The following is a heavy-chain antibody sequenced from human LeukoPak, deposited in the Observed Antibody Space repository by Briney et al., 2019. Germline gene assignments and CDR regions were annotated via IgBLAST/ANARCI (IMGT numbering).Heavy chain of an antibody. CDR1: GYTFTSYG. Sequence: GASVKVSCKASGYTFTSYGISWVRQAPGQELEWMGWISAYNGNTNYAQRLQGRVTMTTDTSTSTAYMELRSLRSDDTAVYYCARDPALYYYMDVWGKGTTVTVSS. CDR2: ISAYNGNT. CDR3: ARDPALYYYMDV. V-gene: IGHV1-18*01. J-gene: IGHJ6*03.